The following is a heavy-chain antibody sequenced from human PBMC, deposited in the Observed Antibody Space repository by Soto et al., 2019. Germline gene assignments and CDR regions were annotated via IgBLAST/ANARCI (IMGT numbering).Heavy chain of an antibody. Sequence: GGSLRLSCAASGFTFNRYAMSWVRQAPGKGLEWVSTISGSGGSTYYADSVQGRFSISRDNSKNSLYLQMHSLGAEDTALYYCARGPISNDHYFDYWGQGALVTVSS. CDR1: GFTFNRYA. CDR3: ARGPISNDHYFDY. V-gene: IGHV3-23*01. D-gene: IGHD2-21*01. J-gene: IGHJ4*02. CDR2: ISGSGGST.